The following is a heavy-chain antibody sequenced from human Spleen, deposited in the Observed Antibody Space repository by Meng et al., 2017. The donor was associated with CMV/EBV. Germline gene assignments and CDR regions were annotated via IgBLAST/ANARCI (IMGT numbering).Heavy chain of an antibody. V-gene: IGHV3-23*01. Sequence: GESLKISCAASGFTFSSYAMSWVRQAPGKGLEWVSAISGSGGSTYYADSVKGRFTISRDNSKNTLYLQLDRLRDEDTAVYFCARDPDASRYPGPSPFDYLGRGTLVTVSS. CDR1: GFTFSSYA. J-gene: IGHJ4*02. CDR3: ARDPDASRYPGPSPFDY. D-gene: IGHD3-22*01. CDR2: ISGSGGST.